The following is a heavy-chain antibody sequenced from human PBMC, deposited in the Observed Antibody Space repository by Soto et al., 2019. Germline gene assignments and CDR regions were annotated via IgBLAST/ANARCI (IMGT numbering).Heavy chain of an antibody. CDR3: ARGMTNITMAGTGNKFDS. Sequence: SETLSLTCAVYGGSFIGYYWSWILQPPGKGLEWIGEINHSGTTNYNPSLKSRVTISVDTSKNQFSLKLSSVTAADTAVYYCARGMTNITMAGTGNKFDSWGQGALLTLSS. V-gene: IGHV4-34*01. D-gene: IGHD6-19*01. CDR2: INHSGTT. CDR1: GGSFIGYY. J-gene: IGHJ5*01.